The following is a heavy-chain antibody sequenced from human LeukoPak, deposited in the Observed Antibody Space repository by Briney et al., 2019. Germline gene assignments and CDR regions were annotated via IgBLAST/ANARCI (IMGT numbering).Heavy chain of an antibody. CDR3: ARRYYYGSGSYYY. D-gene: IGHD3-10*01. Sequence: GGSLRLSCAASGFTFSSYAMHWVRQAPGKGLEWVAVISYGGSNKYYADSVKGRFTISRDNSKNTLYLQMNSLRAEDTAVYYCARRYYYGSGSYYYWGQGTLVTVSS. V-gene: IGHV3-30*07. J-gene: IGHJ4*02. CDR2: ISYGGSNK. CDR1: GFTFSSYA.